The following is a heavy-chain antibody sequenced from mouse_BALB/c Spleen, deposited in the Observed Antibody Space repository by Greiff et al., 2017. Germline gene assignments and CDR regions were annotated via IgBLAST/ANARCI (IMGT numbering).Heavy chain of an antibody. J-gene: IGHJ4*01. CDR3: ARNKGLYYAMDY. V-gene: IGHV1-69*02. CDR1: GYTFTSYW. CDR2: IYPSDSYT. Sequence: QVQLQQPGAELVRPGASVKLSCKASGYTFTSYWINWVKQRPGQGLEWIGNIYPSDSYTNYNQKFKDKATLTVDKSSSTAYMQLKSLTSEDSAVYYCARNKGLYYAMDYWGQGTSVTVSS.